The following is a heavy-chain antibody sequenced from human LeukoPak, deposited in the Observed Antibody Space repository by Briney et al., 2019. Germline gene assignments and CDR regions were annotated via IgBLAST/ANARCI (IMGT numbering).Heavy chain of an antibody. CDR2: IYYSGST. CDR1: GGSVSSGSYY. D-gene: IGHD3-22*01. J-gene: IGHJ4*02. Sequence: SETLSLTCTVSGGSVSSGSYYWSWIRQPPGKGLEWIGYIYYSGSTNYNPSLKSRVTILVDTSKNQFSLKLSSVTAADTAVYYCAREGSGSSGYYFWGQGTLVTVSS. CDR3: AREGSGSSGYYF. V-gene: IGHV4-61*01.